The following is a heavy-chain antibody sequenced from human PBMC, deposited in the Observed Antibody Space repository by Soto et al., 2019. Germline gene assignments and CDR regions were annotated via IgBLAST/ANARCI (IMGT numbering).Heavy chain of an antibody. D-gene: IGHD2-8*02. J-gene: IGHJ5*02. V-gene: IGHV3-13*01. CDR3: ARQASYWHGGGGWIDP. Sequence: VQLVESGGGLVQPGGSLRLSCAASGFTFSASDMHWVRQATGKGLEWVAAIGTLHDTYYPDSVKGRFTISRENAKNSLYLQMNSLRAEDTAVYYWARQASYWHGGGGWIDPWGQGTLVTVSS. CDR1: GFTFSASD. CDR2: IGTLHDT.